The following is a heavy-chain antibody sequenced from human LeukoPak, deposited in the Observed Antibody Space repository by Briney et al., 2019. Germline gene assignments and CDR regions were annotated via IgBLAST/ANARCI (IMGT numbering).Heavy chain of an antibody. V-gene: IGHV3-30*03. J-gene: IGHJ6*03. CDR1: GFTFSSYG. CDR2: ISYDGSNK. CDR3: ARRGGSGWDYYYYYYMDV. Sequence: GGSLRLSCAASGFTFSSYGMHWVRQAPGKGLEWVAVISYDGSNKYYADSVKGRFTISRDNSKNSLYLQMNSLRAEDTAVYYCARRGGSGWDYYYYYYMDVWGKGTTVTVSS. D-gene: IGHD6-19*01.